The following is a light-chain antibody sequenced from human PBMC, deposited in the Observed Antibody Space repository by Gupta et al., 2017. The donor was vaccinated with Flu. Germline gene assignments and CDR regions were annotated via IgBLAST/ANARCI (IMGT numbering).Light chain of an antibody. V-gene: IGLV8-61*01. J-gene: IGLJ3*02. CDR2: STN. CDR3: LLYMGSALNWV. CDR1: SGSVSTSNY. Sequence: QTVVTQEPSFSVSPGGTVTLTCGLSSGSVSTSNYPSWYQQTPGQAPRTLIYSTNIRSSGVPDRFSGSILGNKAALNITGAQADDESDFYCLLYMGSALNWVFGGGTKLTVL.